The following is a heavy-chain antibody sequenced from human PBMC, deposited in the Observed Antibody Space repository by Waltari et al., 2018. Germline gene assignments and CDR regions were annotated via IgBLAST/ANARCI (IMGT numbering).Heavy chain of an antibody. Sequence: QVQLQESGPGLVKPSETLSLTCAVSGYSISSGYYWGWIRQPPGKGLEWIGSIYHSGSTYYNPSLKSRVTISVDTSKNQFSLKLSFVTAADTAVYYCAREWEHRVDYWGQGTLVTVSS. CDR1: GYSISSGYY. D-gene: IGHD1-26*01. J-gene: IGHJ4*02. V-gene: IGHV4-38-2*02. CDR2: IYHSGST. CDR3: AREWEHRVDY.